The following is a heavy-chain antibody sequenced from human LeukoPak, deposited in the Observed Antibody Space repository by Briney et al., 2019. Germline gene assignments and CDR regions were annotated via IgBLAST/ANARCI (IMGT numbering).Heavy chain of an antibody. D-gene: IGHD1/OR15-1a*01. Sequence: SETPSLTCAVYGGSFSGYYWSWIRQPPGKGLEWIGSIYYSGSTYYNPSLKSRVTISVDTSKNQFSLKLSSVTAADTAVYYCATLNKGDYYYGMDVWGQGTTVTVSS. CDR1: GGSFSGYY. J-gene: IGHJ6*02. CDR2: IYYSGST. V-gene: IGHV4-34*01. CDR3: ATLNKGDYYYGMDV.